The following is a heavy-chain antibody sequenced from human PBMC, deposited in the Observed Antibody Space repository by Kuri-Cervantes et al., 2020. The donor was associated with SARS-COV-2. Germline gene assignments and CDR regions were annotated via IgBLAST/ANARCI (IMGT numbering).Heavy chain of an antibody. Sequence: ASEKVSCKASGYTLTGYYMHWVRQAPGQGLEWMGWINPNSGGTNYAQKFQGWVTMTRDTSISTVYMELSRLRSDDTAVYYCARSTAFRRLVVISQGGAFDIWGQGTMVTVSS. D-gene: IGHD3-22*01. J-gene: IGHJ3*02. CDR3: ARSTAFRRLVVISQGGAFDI. CDR2: INPNSGGT. CDR1: GYTLTGYY. V-gene: IGHV1-2*04.